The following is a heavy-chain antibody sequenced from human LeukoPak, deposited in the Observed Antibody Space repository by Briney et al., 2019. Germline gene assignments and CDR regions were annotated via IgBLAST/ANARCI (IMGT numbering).Heavy chain of an antibody. J-gene: IGHJ3*02. D-gene: IGHD1-14*01. CDR2: INYSGST. Sequence: SETLSLTCSVSGGSISSSSHYWGWIRQPPGKGLEWIGCINYSGSTYYNASLKSRVTISVDTARNQFSLKLSSVTAADTAMYYCARDLAPSGADAFDIWGQGTMVTVSS. CDR3: ARDLAPSGADAFDI. V-gene: IGHV4-39*07. CDR1: GGSISSSSHY.